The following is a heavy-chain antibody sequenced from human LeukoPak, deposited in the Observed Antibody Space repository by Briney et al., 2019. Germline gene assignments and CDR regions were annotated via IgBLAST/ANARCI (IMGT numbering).Heavy chain of an antibody. CDR3: AKGTTSGYDILDY. Sequence: GGSLRLSCAASGFTFSSSAMSWVRQAPGKGLEWVSAVGSGPSTYYADSVKGRFTTSRENSKNTVYLQMNGLRAEDTAIYYCAKGTTSGYDILDYWGQGTLVTVSS. J-gene: IGHJ4*02. CDR2: VGSGPST. V-gene: IGHV3-23*01. CDR1: GFTFSSSA. D-gene: IGHD5-12*01.